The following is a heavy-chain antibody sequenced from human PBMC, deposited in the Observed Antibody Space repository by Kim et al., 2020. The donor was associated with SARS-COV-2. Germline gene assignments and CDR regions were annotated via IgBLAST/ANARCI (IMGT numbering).Heavy chain of an antibody. Sequence: YAQKFQGRGTMTRDTSTSTVYMELSSLRSEDTAVYYCARESPGAGGMDVWGQGTTVTVSS. CDR3: ARESPGAGGMDV. J-gene: IGHJ6*02. V-gene: IGHV1-46*01. D-gene: IGHD1-26*01.